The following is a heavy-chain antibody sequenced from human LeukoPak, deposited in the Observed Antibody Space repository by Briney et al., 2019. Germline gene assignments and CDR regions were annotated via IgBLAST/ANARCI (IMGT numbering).Heavy chain of an antibody. D-gene: IGHD3/OR15-3a*01. V-gene: IGHV4-38-2*01. Sequence: PSETLSLTCAVSGYSISSDFLWGWIRQPPAKGLDWIGNIYHSGVTNYNPSLKSRVTISVDTSKNQFSLQLSFVTAADTAVYYCARLRTGFYGHYWGQGTLVTVSS. CDR2: IYHSGVT. J-gene: IGHJ4*02. CDR3: ARLRTGFYGHY. CDR1: GYSISSDFL.